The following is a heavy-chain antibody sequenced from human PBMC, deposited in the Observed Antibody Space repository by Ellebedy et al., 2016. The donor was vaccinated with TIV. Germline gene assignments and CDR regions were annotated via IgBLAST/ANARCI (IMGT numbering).Heavy chain of an antibody. CDR1: GDSISSSSVY. Sequence: MPSETLSLTCTVSGDSISSSSVYWGWIRQPPGKGLEWIGSIYYGVNTQYNPSLKSRVTISVDASTNQFSLRVTSVTAADTAMYYCARHPFDVWGQGTMVIVSS. CDR2: IYYGVNT. J-gene: IGHJ3*01. V-gene: IGHV4-39*01. CDR3: ARHPFDV.